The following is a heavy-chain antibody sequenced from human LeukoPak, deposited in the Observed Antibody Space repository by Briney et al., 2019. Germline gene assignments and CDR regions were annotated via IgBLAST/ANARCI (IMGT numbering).Heavy chain of an antibody. Sequence: SETLSLTCAVYGGSFSGYYWSWLRQPPGKGLEWIGEINHSGSTNYNPSLKSRVTISVDTSKNQFSLKLSSVTAADTAVYYCASVYPSGYYFDYWGQGTLVTVSS. CDR3: ASVYPSGYYFDY. J-gene: IGHJ4*02. CDR2: INHSGST. D-gene: IGHD3-16*02. CDR1: GGSFSGYY. V-gene: IGHV4-34*01.